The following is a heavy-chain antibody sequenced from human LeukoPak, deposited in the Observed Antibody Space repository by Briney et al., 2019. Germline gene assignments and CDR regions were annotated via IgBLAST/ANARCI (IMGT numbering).Heavy chain of an antibody. CDR3: AKALIVVVPAAPDY. Sequence: PGGSLRLSCAASGFTFSSYSMNWVRQAPGKGLEWVSYISSSSSTIYYADSVKGRFNIYRDNAKNSLYLQMNSLRAEDTAVYYCAKALIVVVPAAPDYWGQGTLVTVSS. J-gene: IGHJ4*02. CDR2: ISSSSSTI. V-gene: IGHV3-48*01. D-gene: IGHD2-2*01. CDR1: GFTFSSYS.